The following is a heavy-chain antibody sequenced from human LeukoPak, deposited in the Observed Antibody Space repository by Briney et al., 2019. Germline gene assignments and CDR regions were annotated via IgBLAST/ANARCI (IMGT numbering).Heavy chain of an antibody. J-gene: IGHJ5*02. CDR1: GFTFSSYS. CDR3: ARGYGDYVDWFDP. V-gene: IGHV3-48*01. Sequence: GGSLRLSCAASGFTFSSYSMNWGRQAPGKGLEWVSYISSSSSTIYYADSVKGRFTISRDNAKNSLYLQMNSLRAEDTAVYYCARGYGDYVDWFDPWGQGTLVTVSS. CDR2: ISSSSSTI. D-gene: IGHD4-17*01.